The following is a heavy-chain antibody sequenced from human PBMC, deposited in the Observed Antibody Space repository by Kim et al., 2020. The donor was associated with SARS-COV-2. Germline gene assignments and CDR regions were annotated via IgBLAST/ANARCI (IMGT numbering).Heavy chain of an antibody. V-gene: IGHV1-46*01. J-gene: IGHJ6*02. CDR2: INLSGGRS. CDR3: ARGDLHGMDV. Sequence: ASVKVSCKASGYTFTSYYMHWVRQVPGQGLEWMGIINLSGGRSSYAQKFQGRATMTRDTSTSTVYMELSILRSEDTALYYCARGDLHGMDVWGQGTTVTVSS. D-gene: IGHD2-21*01. CDR1: GYTFTSYY.